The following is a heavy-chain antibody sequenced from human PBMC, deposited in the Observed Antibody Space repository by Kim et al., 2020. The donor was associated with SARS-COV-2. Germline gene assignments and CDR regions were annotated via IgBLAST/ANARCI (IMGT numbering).Heavy chain of an antibody. CDR1: GFTFSNAW. V-gene: IGHV3-15*01. D-gene: IGHD3-10*01. J-gene: IGHJ4*02. Sequence: GGSLRLSCAASGFTFSNAWMSWVRQAPGKGLEWVGRIKSKTDGGTTDYAAPVKGRFTISRDDSKNTLYLQMNSLKTEDTAVYYCTTASVPKKVGPQKIYGSGSYARIDYWGQGTLVTVSS. CDR2: IKSKTDGGTT. CDR3: TTASVPKKVGPQKIYGSGSYARIDY.